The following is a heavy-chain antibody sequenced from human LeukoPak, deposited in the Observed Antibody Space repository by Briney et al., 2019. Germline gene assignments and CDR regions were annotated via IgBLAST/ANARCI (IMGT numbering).Heavy chain of an antibody. CDR3: GKTDIYFNPIDY. CDR2: IHRDGRT. D-gene: IGHD3-9*01. V-gene: IGHV4-4*02. Sequence: TSETLSLTCAVSGVSISSSEWWIWVRQPPGQGLEWIGEIHRDGRTRYNPSLKSRVTMSMDYSKNQFSLSVTSVTAADTAIYYCGKTDIYFNPIDYWGPGSLVTVSS. J-gene: IGHJ4*02. CDR1: GVSISSSEW.